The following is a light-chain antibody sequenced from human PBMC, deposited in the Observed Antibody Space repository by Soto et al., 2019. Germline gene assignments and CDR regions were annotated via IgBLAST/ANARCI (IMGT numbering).Light chain of an antibody. V-gene: IGKV1-5*03. CDR1: QRISSW. J-gene: IGKJ1*01. Sequence: DIQMNQSPSTLSASVGDRVTITCRASQRISSWLAWYQQKPGKAPKLLIYKASSLESGVPSRFSGSGSGTEFTLTISSLQPDDFATYYCQQYNSYPWTFGQGTKVEI. CDR2: KAS. CDR3: QQYNSYPWT.